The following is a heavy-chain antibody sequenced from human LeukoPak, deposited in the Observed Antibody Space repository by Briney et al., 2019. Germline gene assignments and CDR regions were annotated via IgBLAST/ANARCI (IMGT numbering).Heavy chain of an antibody. CDR1: GFTFSSYW. Sequence: GGSLRLSCAASGFTFSSYWMSWVRQAPGKGLEWVANIKQDGSEKHYVDSVKGRLTISRDNSKNTLSLQMNSLRAEDTAVYYCASERESYDSSGHFDHWGQGTLVTVSS. J-gene: IGHJ4*02. D-gene: IGHD3-22*01. CDR3: ASERESYDSSGHFDH. V-gene: IGHV3-7*01. CDR2: IKQDGSEK.